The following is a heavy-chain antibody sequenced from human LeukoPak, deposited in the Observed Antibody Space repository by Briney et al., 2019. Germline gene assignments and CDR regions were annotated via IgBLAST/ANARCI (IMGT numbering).Heavy chain of an antibody. J-gene: IGHJ6*02. D-gene: IGHD2-8*01. CDR1: GGSISSYY. V-gene: IGHV4-59*01. Sequence: SETLSLTCTVSGGSISSYYWSWIRQPPGKGLEWIGYIYYGGSTNYNPSLKSRVTISVDTSKNQFSLKLSSVTAADTAVYYCARERMSGMDVWGQGTTVTVSS. CDR2: IYYGGST. CDR3: ARERMSGMDV.